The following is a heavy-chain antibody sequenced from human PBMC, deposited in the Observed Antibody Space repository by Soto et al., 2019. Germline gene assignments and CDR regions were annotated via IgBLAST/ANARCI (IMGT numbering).Heavy chain of an antibody. CDR3: ARDYYGDYIFDY. Sequence: GGSLRLSCAASGFTFSSYSMNWVRQAPGKGLEWVSHISSSSNTIYYADSVKGRFTISRDNAKNSLYLQMNSLRAEDTAVYYCARDYYGDYIFDYWGQGTPVTVSS. J-gene: IGHJ4*02. V-gene: IGHV3-48*01. D-gene: IGHD4-17*01. CDR1: GFTFSSYS. CDR2: ISSSSNTI.